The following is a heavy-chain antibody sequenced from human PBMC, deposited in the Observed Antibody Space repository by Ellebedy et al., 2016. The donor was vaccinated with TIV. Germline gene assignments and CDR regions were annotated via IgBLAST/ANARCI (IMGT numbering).Heavy chain of an antibody. CDR1: GFTFSSHT. V-gene: IGHV3-23*01. D-gene: IGHD1-1*01. Sequence: GESLKISXTASGFTFSSHTMSWVRQAPGKGLEWISAITGSGGSTYYADPVKGRFTISRDNSKNTLFLHLDSLRAEDTAVYYCARWNLPFDYWGQGTLVTVSS. J-gene: IGHJ4*02. CDR2: ITGSGGST. CDR3: ARWNLPFDY.